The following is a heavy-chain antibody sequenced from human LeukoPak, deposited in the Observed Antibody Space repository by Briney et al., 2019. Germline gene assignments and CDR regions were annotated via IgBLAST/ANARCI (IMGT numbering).Heavy chain of an antibody. J-gene: IGHJ4*02. CDR2: ISSDGGST. CDR3: ARGRPLRGYSYGPPDY. V-gene: IGHV3-64*01. CDR1: AFTFSSYA. D-gene: IGHD5-18*01. Sequence: GGSLRLSCAASAFTFSSYAMHWVRQAPGKGLEYVSAISSDGGSTYYANSVKGRFTISRDNSKNTLYLQMGSLRAEDMAVYYCARGRPLRGYSYGPPDYWGQGTLVTVSS.